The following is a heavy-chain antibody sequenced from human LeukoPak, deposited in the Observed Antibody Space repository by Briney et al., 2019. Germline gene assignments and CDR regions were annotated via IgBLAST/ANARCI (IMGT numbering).Heavy chain of an antibody. D-gene: IGHD3-16*02. CDR2: IYYTGIT. Sequence: SETLSLTCTVSGGSISNYYWSWIRQPPGKGLEWIAYIYYTGITNYNPSLKSRVTISLDTSKNSFSLKLSSVTAADTAVYYCARGLLTFGGVISDYWGQGTLVTVSS. CDR3: ARGLLTFGGVISDY. V-gene: IGHV4-59*12. CDR1: GGSISNYY. J-gene: IGHJ4*02.